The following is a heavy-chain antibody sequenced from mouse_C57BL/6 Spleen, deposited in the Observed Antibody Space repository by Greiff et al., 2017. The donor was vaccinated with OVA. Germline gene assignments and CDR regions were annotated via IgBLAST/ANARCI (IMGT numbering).Heavy chain of an antibody. V-gene: IGHV1-82*01. CDR3: ARSLTGTRYFDG. CDR2: IYPGDGDT. CDR1: GYAFSSSW. J-gene: IGHJ1*03. Sequence: QVQLKQSGPELVKPGASVKISCKASGYAFSSSWMNWVKQRPGKGLEWIGRIYPGDGDTNYNGKFKGKATLTADKSSSTAYMQLSSLTSEDSAVDFCARSLTGTRYFDGWGTGTTVTVSA. D-gene: IGHD4-1*01.